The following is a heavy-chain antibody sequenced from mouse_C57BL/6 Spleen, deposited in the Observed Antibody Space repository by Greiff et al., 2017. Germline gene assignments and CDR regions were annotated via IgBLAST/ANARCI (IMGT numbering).Heavy chain of an antibody. V-gene: IGHV5-17*01. D-gene: IGHD1-1*01. CDR3: ARADYGSSYDCYFDV. Sequence: DVQLVESGGGLVKPGGSLKLSCAASGFTFSDYGMHWVRQAPEKGLEWVAYISSGSSTIYYADTVKGRFTISRDNAKNTLFLQMTSLRSEDTAMXYYARADYGSSYDCYFDVWGTGTTVTVSS. J-gene: IGHJ1*03. CDR1: GFTFSDYG. CDR2: ISSGSSTI.